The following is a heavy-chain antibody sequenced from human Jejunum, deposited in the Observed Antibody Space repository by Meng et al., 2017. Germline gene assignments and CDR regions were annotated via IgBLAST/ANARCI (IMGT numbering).Heavy chain of an antibody. V-gene: IGHV2-70*04. D-gene: IGHD1-14*01. CDR1: GFSLTTSGMR. Sequence: SGPTLVKPTQTLTLTCTFSGFSLTTSGMRVSWIRQPPGKALEWLARIDWDDDKFYSASLRTRLTISKYTSKNQVVLTVTNMDPVDTSTYYCARMRPGYNTGGDVFDVWGQGTMVTVSS. CDR2: IDWDDDK. CDR3: ARMRPGYNTGGDVFDV. J-gene: IGHJ3*01.